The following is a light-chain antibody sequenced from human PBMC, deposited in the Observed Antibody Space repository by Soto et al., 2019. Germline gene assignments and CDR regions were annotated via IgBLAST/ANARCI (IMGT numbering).Light chain of an antibody. Sequence: EIVMTQSPATLSVSPGERATLSCRASQSVSSNLAWYQQKPGQAPRLLIYHVSTRATGISARFSGSGSGTEFTLTISSLQSEDFAVYYCQQHNGWPLTFGQGTRVE. CDR3: QQHNGWPLT. CDR2: HVS. J-gene: IGKJ5*01. CDR1: QSVSSN. V-gene: IGKV3D-15*01.